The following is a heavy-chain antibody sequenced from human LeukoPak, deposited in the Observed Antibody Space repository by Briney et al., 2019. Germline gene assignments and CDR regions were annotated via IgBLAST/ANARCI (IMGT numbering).Heavy chain of an antibody. J-gene: IGHJ4*02. CDR3: AKEWVEGATGKVYFDS. CDR2: VSYDGIVQ. D-gene: IGHD1-26*01. CDR1: GFIFSNFA. V-gene: IGHV3-30*04. Sequence: GGSLRLSCAASGFIFSNFAMHWVRQAPGNGLEWVAVVSYDGIVQIYTDSVKGRFTVSRDNSKNTLYLQINSLGADDTALYYCAKEWVEGATGKVYFDSWGQGTLVTVSS.